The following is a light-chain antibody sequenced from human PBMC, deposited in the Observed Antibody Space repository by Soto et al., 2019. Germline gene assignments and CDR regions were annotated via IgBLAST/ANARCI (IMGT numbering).Light chain of an antibody. V-gene: IGLV2-8*01. J-gene: IGLJ1*01. CDR1: SSDVGAYNY. Sequence: QSVLTQPPSASGSPGQSVTISCAGTSSDVGAYNYVSWYQQHPGKAPKLMIYEVNKRPSGVPDRFSASKSGNTASLTVSGLQADDEAEYFCISYKTDDTFLFGTGTKVTVL. CDR3: ISYKTDDTFL. CDR2: EVN.